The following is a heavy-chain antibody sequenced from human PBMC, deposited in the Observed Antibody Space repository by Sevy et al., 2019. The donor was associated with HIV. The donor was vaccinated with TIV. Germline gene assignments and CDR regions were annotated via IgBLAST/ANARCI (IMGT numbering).Heavy chain of an antibody. J-gene: IGHJ5*02. D-gene: IGHD4-17*01. CDR2: IHWDDDK. CDR3: AHSLYGDYTKYFDP. V-gene: IGHV2-5*02. Sequence: SGPTLVNPTQTLTLTCTFSGFSLTTSGMGVGWIRQPPGKALEWLALIHWDDDKDYSPSLKSRLTITKDTSQNQVVLTMTNMDPLDTATYYCAHSLYGDYTKYFDPWGQGTLVTVSS. CDR1: GFSLTTSGMG.